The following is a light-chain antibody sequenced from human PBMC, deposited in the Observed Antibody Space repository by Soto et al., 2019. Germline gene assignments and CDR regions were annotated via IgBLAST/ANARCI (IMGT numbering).Light chain of an antibody. CDR1: QSVSSY. Sequence: EIVLTQSAATLSLSPGERATLSCSASQSVSSYLAWYQQKPGQAPRLLIYDASNRATGIPARFSGSGSGTDFTLTISSLEPEGFAVYYCQQRSNWPPVTFGQGTRLEIK. CDR3: QQRSNWPPVT. J-gene: IGKJ5*01. V-gene: IGKV3-11*01. CDR2: DAS.